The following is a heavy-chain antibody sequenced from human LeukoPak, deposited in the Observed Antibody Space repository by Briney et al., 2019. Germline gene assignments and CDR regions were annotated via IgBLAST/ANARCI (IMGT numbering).Heavy chain of an antibody. CDR1: GCSISSGYY. D-gene: IGHD6-19*01. Sequence: PSETLSLTCAVSGCSISSGYYWGWIRQPPGKGLEWIGSIYHSGSTYYNPSLKSRVTISEDTSKNQFSLKLSSVTAADTAVYYCARVYSSGWYKGYYFDYWGQGTLVTVSS. CDR3: ARVYSSGWYKGYYFDY. CDR2: IYHSGST. V-gene: IGHV4-38-2*01. J-gene: IGHJ4*02.